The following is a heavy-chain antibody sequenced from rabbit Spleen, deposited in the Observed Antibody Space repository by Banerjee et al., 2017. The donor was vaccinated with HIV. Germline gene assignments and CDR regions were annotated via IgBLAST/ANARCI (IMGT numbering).Heavy chain of an antibody. CDR2: IDVGSSGFT. CDR3: ARDTSSSFSSYGMDL. Sequence: QSLEESGGDLVKPGASLTLTCTASGVSFSSSSYMCWVRQAPGKGLEWIACIDVGSSGFTYHANWAKGRFTISKTSSTTVTLQMTSLTAADTATYFCARDTSSSFSSYGMDLWGPGTMVTVS. CDR1: GVSFSSSSY. J-gene: IGHJ6*01. D-gene: IGHD1-1*01. V-gene: IGHV1S40*01.